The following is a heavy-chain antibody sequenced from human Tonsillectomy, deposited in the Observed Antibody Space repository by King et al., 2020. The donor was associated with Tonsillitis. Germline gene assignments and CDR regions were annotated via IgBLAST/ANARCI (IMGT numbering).Heavy chain of an antibody. Sequence: VQLVESGGGVFQPGRSLRLSCAASGFTFSNFAIHWVRQAPGKGLEWVAVLSYDGNNKYYPDSVKGRFTISRDNSKNTLYLQLNSLRAEDTAVYYCAREKPKDYYFDYWGQGTLVTVSS. J-gene: IGHJ4*02. CDR1: GFTFSNFA. D-gene: IGHD1-14*01. CDR3: AREKPKDYYFDY. V-gene: IGHV3-30*04. CDR2: LSYDGNNK.